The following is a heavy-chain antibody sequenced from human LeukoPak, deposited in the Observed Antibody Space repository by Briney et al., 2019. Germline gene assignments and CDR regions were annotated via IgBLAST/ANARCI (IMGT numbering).Heavy chain of an antibody. J-gene: IGHJ6*03. D-gene: IGHD6-6*01. CDR3: ARETAARLTYYYYYYMDV. CDR2: IKQDGSEK. V-gene: IGHV3-7*01. CDR1: GFTFSSYW. Sequence: SCKASGFTFSSYWMSWVRQAPGKGLEWVANIKQDGSEKYYVDSVKGRFTISRDNAKNSLYLQMNSLRAEDTAVYYCARETAARLTYYYYYYMDVWGKGTTVTVSS.